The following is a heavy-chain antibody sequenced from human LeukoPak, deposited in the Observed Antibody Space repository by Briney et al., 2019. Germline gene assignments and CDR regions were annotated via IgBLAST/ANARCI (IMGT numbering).Heavy chain of an antibody. Sequence: PGGSLRLSCAASGFTFSSYAMSWVRQAPGKGLEWVSAISGSGGSTYYADSVKGRFTISRDNSKNTLYLQMNSLRAEDTAVYYCARTGDYIPYFDYWGQGTLVTVSP. J-gene: IGHJ4*02. V-gene: IGHV3-23*01. D-gene: IGHD4-17*01. CDR3: ARTGDYIPYFDY. CDR2: ISGSGGST. CDR1: GFTFSSYA.